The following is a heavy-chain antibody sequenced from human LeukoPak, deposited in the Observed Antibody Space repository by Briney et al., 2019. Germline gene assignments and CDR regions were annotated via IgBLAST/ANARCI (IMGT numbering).Heavy chain of an antibody. Sequence: PGGSLRLSCAASGFTFDDYTMHWVRQAPGKGLEWVSLISWDGGSTYYADSVKGRFTISRDNSKNSLYLQMNSLRTEDTALYYCAKEGGSGDFYYYYYYGMDVWGQGTTVTVSS. D-gene: IGHD3-10*01. J-gene: IGHJ6*02. CDR1: GFTFDDYT. V-gene: IGHV3-43*01. CDR3: AKEGGSGDFYYYYYYGMDV. CDR2: ISWDGGST.